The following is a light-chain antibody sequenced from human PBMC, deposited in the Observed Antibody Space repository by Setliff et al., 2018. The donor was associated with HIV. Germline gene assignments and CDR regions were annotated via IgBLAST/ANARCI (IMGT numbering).Light chain of an antibody. Sequence: SYALTQPSSVSVAPGKTASITCGGNNIGSKSVHWYQQKPGQAPALVIYNDSDRPSGIPERLSGSNSGTTATLTISRVEAGDEADYYCQVWDSSSDHYVFGTGTKVTVL. J-gene: IGLJ1*01. CDR3: QVWDSSSDHYV. CDR2: NDS. CDR1: NIGSKS. V-gene: IGLV3-21*04.